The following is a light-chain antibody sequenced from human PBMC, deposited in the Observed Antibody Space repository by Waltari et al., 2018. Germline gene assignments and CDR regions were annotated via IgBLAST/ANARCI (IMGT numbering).Light chain of an antibody. Sequence: DIQMTQSPSSVSASIGDRVTITCRASQGFDGLLAWYQQKPGKAPKLLIYGTSSLLTGVPSRFSGSGSGTDFTLTSTSLQAEDSATYFCQQSKTFPLTFGGGTKVEIK. CDR1: QGFDGL. CDR2: GTS. V-gene: IGKV1-12*01. CDR3: QQSKTFPLT. J-gene: IGKJ4*01.